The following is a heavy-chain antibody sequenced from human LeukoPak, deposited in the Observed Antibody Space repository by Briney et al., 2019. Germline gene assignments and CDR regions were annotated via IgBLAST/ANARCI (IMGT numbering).Heavy chain of an antibody. CDR2: IKQDGSEE. CDR1: GFTFSNYW. Sequence: GGSLRLSCAASGFTFSNYWMSWVRQAPGKGLEWVANIKQDGSEEYYVDSVKGRFTISRDNAKNSLYLQMNSLRAEDTAVYYCASSKRTTVTFLLDNWGQGTLVTVSS. D-gene: IGHD4-17*01. J-gene: IGHJ4*02. V-gene: IGHV3-7*01. CDR3: ASSKRTTVTFLLDN.